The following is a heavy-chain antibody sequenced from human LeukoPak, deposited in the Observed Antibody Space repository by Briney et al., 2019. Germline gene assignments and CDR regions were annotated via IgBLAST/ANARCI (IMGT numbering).Heavy chain of an antibody. CDR1: GGSFSGYY. CDR3: ARTEESGYSYRYFGYYYYMDV. V-gene: IGHV4-59*01. D-gene: IGHD5-18*01. CDR2: IYYSGST. J-gene: IGHJ6*03. Sequence: SETLSLTCAVYGGSFSGYYWSWIRQPPGKGLEWIGFIYYSGSTHYNPSLKSRVTISVDTSKNQFSLKLSSVTAADTAVYYCARTEESGYSYRYFGYYYYMDVWGKGTTVTVSS.